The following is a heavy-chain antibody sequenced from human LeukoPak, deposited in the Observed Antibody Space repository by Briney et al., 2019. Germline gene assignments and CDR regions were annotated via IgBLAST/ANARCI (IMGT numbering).Heavy chain of an antibody. CDR1: GGSISSG. V-gene: IGHV4-4*07. CDR2: IFSSGST. D-gene: IGHD1-14*01. CDR3: ARGVFSSTTFDY. Sequence: SETLSLTCTVSGGSISSGGWIRQPAGKGLEWIGRIFSSGSTNYNPSLKSRVTISVDTSRNQFSLKLSSVTAADTAVYYCARGVFSSTTFDYWGQGALVTVSS. J-gene: IGHJ4*02.